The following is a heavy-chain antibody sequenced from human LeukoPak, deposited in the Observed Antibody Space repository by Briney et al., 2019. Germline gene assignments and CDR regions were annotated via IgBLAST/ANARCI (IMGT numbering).Heavy chain of an antibody. J-gene: IGHJ4*02. V-gene: IGHV3-21*01. D-gene: IGHD6-13*01. CDR1: GFTFSSYT. CDR2: ISVSSGDK. CDR3: ARTANFAAGYYIDY. Sequence: GGSLRLSCAASGFTFSSYTMNWVRQAPGRGLERGSSISVSSGDKYYADSGKGRFTISRDNAKNSLYLQMNSLRAEDTSVYYCARTANFAAGYYIDYWGQGTLVTVSS.